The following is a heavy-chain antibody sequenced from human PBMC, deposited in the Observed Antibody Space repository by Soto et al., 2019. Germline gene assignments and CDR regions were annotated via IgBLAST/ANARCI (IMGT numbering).Heavy chain of an antibody. CDR1: GFSLSTSGVG. D-gene: IGHD1-26*01. V-gene: IGHV2-5*02. Sequence: QITLKESGPTLVKPAQTLTLTCTFSGFSLSTSGVGVGWIRQPPGKALEWLALSYWDDDKRYSPSLRSRLTIXKXTXXNQVVLTMTNMDPVDTGTYYCAHLGIVGGTTLVDYWGQGTLVTVSS. CDR2: SYWDDDK. CDR3: AHLGIVGGTTLVDY. J-gene: IGHJ4*02.